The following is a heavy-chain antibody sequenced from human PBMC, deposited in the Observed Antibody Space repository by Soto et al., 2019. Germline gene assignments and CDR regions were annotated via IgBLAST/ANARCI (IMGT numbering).Heavy chain of an antibody. J-gene: IGHJ6*02. CDR2: IYHSGST. V-gene: IGHV4-30-2*01. CDR1: GGSISSGGYS. D-gene: IGHD3-22*01. CDR3: ASTIYYDSSGYPLGGGYYGMDV. Sequence: PSETLSLTCAVSGGSISSGGYSWSWIRQPPGKGLEWIGYIYHSGSTYYNPSLKSRVTISVDRSKNQFSLKLSSVTAADTAVYYCASTIYYDSSGYPLGGGYYGMDVWGQGTTVTVS.